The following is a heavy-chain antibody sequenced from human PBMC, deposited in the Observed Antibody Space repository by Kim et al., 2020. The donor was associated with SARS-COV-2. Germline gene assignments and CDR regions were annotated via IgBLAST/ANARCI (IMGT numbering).Heavy chain of an antibody. D-gene: IGHD5-18*01. Sequence: SETLSLTCTVSGGSISSYYWSWIRQPPGKGLEWIGYIYYSGSTNYNPSLKSRVTISVDTSKNQFSLKLSSVTAADTAVYYCARGLNTAMGNYYGMDVWGQGTTVTVSS. CDR1: GGSISSYY. V-gene: IGHV4-59*13. J-gene: IGHJ6*02. CDR2: IYYSGST. CDR3: ARGLNTAMGNYYGMDV.